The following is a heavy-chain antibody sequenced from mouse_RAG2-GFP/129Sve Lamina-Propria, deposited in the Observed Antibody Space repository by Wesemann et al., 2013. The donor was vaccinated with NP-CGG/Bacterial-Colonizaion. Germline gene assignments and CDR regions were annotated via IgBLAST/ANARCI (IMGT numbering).Heavy chain of an antibody. J-gene: IGHJ1*03. V-gene: IGHV5-4*01. Sequence: EVQLVESGGGLVKPGGSLKLSCAASGFTFSSYAMSWVRQTPEKRLEWVATISDGGSYTYYPDNVKGRFTISRDNAKNNLYLQMSHLKSEDTAMYYCAKLGSYWYFDVWGTGTTVTVSS. CDR3: AKLGSYWYFDV. CDR1: GFTFSSYA. D-gene: IGHD4-1*01. CDR2: ISDGGSYT.